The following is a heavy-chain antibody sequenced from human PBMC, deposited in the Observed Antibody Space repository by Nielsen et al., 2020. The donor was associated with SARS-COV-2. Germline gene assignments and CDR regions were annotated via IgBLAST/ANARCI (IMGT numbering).Heavy chain of an antibody. V-gene: IGHV4-30-2*01. D-gene: IGHD5-18*01. J-gene: IGHJ4*02. CDR1: GGSISSGGYS. CDR3: ARGDTAMDYFDY. Sequence: SETLSLTCAVSGGSISSGGYSWSWIRQPPVKGLEWIGYIYHSGSTYYNPSLKSRVTISVDRSKNQFSLKLSSVTAADTAVYYCARGDTAMDYFDYWGQGTLVTVSS. CDR2: IYHSGST.